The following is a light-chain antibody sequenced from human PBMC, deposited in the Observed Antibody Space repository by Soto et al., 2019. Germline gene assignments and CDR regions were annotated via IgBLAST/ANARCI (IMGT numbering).Light chain of an antibody. CDR1: QSVSSN. CDR3: QQYNKWPLT. Sequence: EIVMTQSPATLSESPGERATLSCRASQSVSSNLAWYQQKRGQAPRLLIYGTSTRATGIPARFSGSGSGTEFNLTISSLQSEDFAVYYCQQYNKWPLTFGGGTKVEIK. J-gene: IGKJ4*01. CDR2: GTS. V-gene: IGKV3-15*01.